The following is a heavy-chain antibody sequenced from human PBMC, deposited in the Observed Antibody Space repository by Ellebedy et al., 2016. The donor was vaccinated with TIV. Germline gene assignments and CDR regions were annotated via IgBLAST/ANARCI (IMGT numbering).Heavy chain of an antibody. J-gene: IGHJ4*02. CDR3: ARYSSSEYSYGYDFDY. Sequence: AASVKVSCKASGYTFTGYYMHWVRQAPGQGLEWMGWINPNSGGTNYAQKFQGRVTMTRDTSISTAYMELSRLRSDDTAVYYCARYSSSEYSYGYDFDYWGQGTLVTVSS. D-gene: IGHD5-18*01. CDR2: INPNSGGT. V-gene: IGHV1-2*02. CDR1: GYTFTGYY.